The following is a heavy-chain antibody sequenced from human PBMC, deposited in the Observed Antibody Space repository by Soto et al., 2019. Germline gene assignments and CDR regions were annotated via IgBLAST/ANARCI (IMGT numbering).Heavy chain of an antibody. CDR3: ERHSGYSGYDPAYYDYYGMDV. J-gene: IGHJ6*02. D-gene: IGHD5-12*01. Sequence: QVQLVQSGAEVKKPGSSVKVSCKASVGTFSSYAISWVRQAPGQGLEWMGGIIPIFGTANYAQKFQGRVTIAADGSTSTAYMELSSLRSEDKAVYYWERHSGYSGYDPAYYDYYGMDVWGQGTTVTVSS. V-gene: IGHV1-69*12. CDR1: VGTFSSYA. CDR2: IIPIFGTA.